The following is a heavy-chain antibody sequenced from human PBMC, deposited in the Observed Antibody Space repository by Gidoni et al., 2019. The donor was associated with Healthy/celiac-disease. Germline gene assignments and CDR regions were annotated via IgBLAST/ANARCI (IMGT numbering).Heavy chain of an antibody. D-gene: IGHD1-26*01. J-gene: IGHJ3*02. CDR3: ARRVIVGASIDAFDI. V-gene: IGHV4-39*01. CDR2: IYYSGRT. CDR1: GGSICSSSYY. Sequence: QLQLQESGPGLVKPSETLSLTCTVSGGSICSSSYYWGWIRQPPGKGLEWIGSIYYSGRTYYNPSLKSRVTISVDTSKNQFSLTLSSVTAADTAVYYCARRVIVGASIDAFDIWGQGTMVTVSS.